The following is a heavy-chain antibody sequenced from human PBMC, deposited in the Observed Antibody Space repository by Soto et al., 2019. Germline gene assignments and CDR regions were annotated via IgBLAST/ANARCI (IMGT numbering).Heavy chain of an antibody. CDR1: GFSLSTGGVG. Sequence: QITLKESGPTLVKPTQTLTLTCTVSGFSLSTGGVGLCWVRQSPGKALASLDSPSLKSRVTITNNNTKNQVVLTMTNMDPVHTATYSCACAQWIEDPFAYWGHGTLVIVSS. CDR3: ACAQWIEDPFAY. D-gene: IGHD2-2*03. J-gene: IGHJ4*01. V-gene: IGHV2-5*01.